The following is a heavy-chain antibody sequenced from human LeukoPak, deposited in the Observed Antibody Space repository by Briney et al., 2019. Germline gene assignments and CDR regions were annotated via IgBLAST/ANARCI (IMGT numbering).Heavy chain of an antibody. Sequence: SVKVSCKASGFTFSTSVVQWVRQARGQRLEWIGWIVVGNGNTNYAQKFQERVTITRDMSTSTAYMELSSLRSEDTAVYYCARDQVPYYDILTGYSWNWFDPWGQGTLVTVSS. V-gene: IGHV1-58*01. J-gene: IGHJ5*02. D-gene: IGHD3-9*01. CDR1: GFTFSTSV. CDR3: ARDQVPYYDILTGYSWNWFDP. CDR2: IVVGNGNT.